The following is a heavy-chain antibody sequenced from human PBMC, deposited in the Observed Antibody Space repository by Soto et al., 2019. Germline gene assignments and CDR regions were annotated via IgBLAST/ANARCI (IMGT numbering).Heavy chain of an antibody. J-gene: IGHJ6*02. V-gene: IGHV3-33*01. CDR3: ARDGSTGTTYYYGMDV. CDR2: IWYDGSNK. Sequence: QVQLVESGGGVVQPGRSLRLSCAASGFTFSSYGMHWVRQAPGKGLEWVAVIWYDGSNKYYADSVKGRFTISRDNSKNTLYLQMNSLRAEDTAVYYCARDGSTGTTYYYGMDVCGQGTTVTVSS. D-gene: IGHD1-7*01. CDR1: GFTFSSYG.